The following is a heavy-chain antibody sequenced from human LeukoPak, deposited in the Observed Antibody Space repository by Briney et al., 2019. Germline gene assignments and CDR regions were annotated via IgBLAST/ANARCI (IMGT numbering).Heavy chain of an antibody. J-gene: IGHJ3*02. CDR2: IYPGDSDT. CDR1: GYSFTSYW. Sequence: GESLKISCKGSGYSFTSYWIGWVRQMPGKGLEWMGIIYPGDSDTRYSPSFQGQVTISADKSISTAYLQWSSLKASDTAMYYCARRLVVTAPSLGAFDIWGQGTMVTVSS. CDR3: ARRLVVTAPSLGAFDI. D-gene: IGHD2-21*02. V-gene: IGHV5-51*01.